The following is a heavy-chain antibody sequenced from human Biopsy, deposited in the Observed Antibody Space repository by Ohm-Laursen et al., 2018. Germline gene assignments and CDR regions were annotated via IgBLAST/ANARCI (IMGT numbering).Heavy chain of an antibody. CDR1: GFTFSSYS. V-gene: IGHV3-48*01. CDR2: IYGGGSPV. D-gene: IGHD1-26*01. Sequence: SLRLSCTAPGFTFSSYSMNWVRQAPGKGMEWISHIYGGGSPVSYADSVKGRFTISRDNSRNTVYLQMNSLRAEDTAIYYCARDPIVGSKADGMDVWGQGTTVTVSS. CDR3: ARDPIVGSKADGMDV. J-gene: IGHJ6*02.